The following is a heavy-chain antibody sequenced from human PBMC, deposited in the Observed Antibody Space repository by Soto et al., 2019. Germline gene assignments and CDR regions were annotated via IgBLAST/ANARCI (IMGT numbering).Heavy chain of an antibody. D-gene: IGHD1-1*01. CDR2: INPNSGGT. Sequence: GASVKVSCKASGYTFTGYYMHWVRQAPGQGLEWMGWINPNSGGTNYAQKFKGWVTMTRDTSISTAYMELSRLRSDDTAVYYCARDRILERRYYYGMDVWGQGTTVTVSS. V-gene: IGHV1-2*04. CDR3: ARDRILERRYYYGMDV. J-gene: IGHJ6*02. CDR1: GYTFTGYY.